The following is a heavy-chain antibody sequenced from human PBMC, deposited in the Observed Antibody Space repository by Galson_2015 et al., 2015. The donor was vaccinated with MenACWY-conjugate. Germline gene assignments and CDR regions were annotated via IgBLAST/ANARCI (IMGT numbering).Heavy chain of an antibody. CDR1: GFTFSNYR. CDR3: AKTRGASFYFDS. J-gene: IGHJ4*02. CDR2: INPGGSST. Sequence: SLRLSCAASGFTFSNYRMHWVRQAPGKGLVWVSRINPGGSSTTYADSVKDRFTISRDNAKNTLYLQMNSLRPEDTAVFYCAKTRGASFYFDSWGQGTLVTVSS. V-gene: IGHV3-74*01. D-gene: IGHD1-26*01.